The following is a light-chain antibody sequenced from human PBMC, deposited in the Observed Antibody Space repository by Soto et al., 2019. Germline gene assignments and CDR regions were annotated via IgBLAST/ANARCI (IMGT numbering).Light chain of an antibody. V-gene: IGKV3-20*01. Sequence: EIVLTQSPGTLSLSPGERATLSCRASQSVSSSYLAWYQQKPGQAPKVLIYRASSRATGIPDRFSGSGSGTDFTLTISRLEPEDFAVYYCQQYGSSRITFGQGTRLEI. CDR2: RAS. J-gene: IGKJ5*01. CDR3: QQYGSSRIT. CDR1: QSVSSSY.